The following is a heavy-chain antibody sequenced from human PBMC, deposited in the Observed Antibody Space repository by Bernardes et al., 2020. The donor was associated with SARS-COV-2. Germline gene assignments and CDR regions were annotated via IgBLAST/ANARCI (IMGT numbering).Heavy chain of an antibody. CDR1: GGSINSYY. CDR2: IYTSGST. D-gene: IGHD6-6*01. CDR3: ARVVPYTTSSYYFDY. V-gene: IGHV4-4*07. J-gene: IGHJ4*02. Sequence: ETLSLTCTVSGGSINSYYWSWIRQPAGKGLEWIGRIYTSGSTNYNPSLKSRVTMSVDMSKNQFSLRLSSVTAADTAVYYCARVVPYTTSSYYFDYWGQGTLVTVSS.